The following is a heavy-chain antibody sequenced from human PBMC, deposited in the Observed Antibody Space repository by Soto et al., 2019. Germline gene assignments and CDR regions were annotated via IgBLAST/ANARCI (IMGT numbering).Heavy chain of an antibody. V-gene: IGHV6-1*01. J-gene: IGHJ3*01. CDR1: GDSVSSNSAT. CDR2: TYLRSKWYN. Sequence: SQTLSLTCGISGDSVSSNSATWNWIRQSPSRGLEWLGRTYLRSKWYNEYAVSVKSRIAISPDTSKNHFSPQLSSVTPEDTAVYFCARAAVAFDAFDLWGQGTVVTVSS. CDR3: ARAAVAFDAFDL. D-gene: IGHD2-15*01.